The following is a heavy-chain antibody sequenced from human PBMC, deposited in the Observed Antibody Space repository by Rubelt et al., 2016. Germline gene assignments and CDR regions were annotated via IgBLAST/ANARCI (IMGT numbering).Heavy chain of an antibody. D-gene: IGHD5-24*01. CDR3: ARDRRRMATSYYYFDY. CDR1: GFTFSSYA. Sequence: GGGVVQPGRSLRLSCAASGFTFSSYAMHRVRQAPGKGLEWVAVISYDGSNKCYADSVKGRFTISRDNSKNTLYLQMNSLRAEDTAVYYCARDRRRMATSYYYFDYWGQGTLVTVSS. V-gene: IGHV3-30*04. CDR2: ISYDGSNK. J-gene: IGHJ4*02.